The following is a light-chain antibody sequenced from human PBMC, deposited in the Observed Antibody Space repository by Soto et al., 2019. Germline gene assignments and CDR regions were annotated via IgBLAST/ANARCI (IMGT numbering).Light chain of an antibody. Sequence: EIVLTQSPGTVSLSPGERATLSCRASQSVSNYLAWFQQKPGQAPKLLIYDASTRATRIPSRFSGSGSGTEFTLTISSLQSEDFAVYYCQQYDNWPRTFGQGTKVDIK. CDR2: DAS. V-gene: IGKV3-15*01. CDR1: QSVSNY. J-gene: IGKJ1*01. CDR3: QQYDNWPRT.